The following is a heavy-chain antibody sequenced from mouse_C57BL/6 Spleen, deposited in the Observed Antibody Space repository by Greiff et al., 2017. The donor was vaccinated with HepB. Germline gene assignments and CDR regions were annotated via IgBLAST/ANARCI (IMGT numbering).Heavy chain of an antibody. Sequence: VQLQQSGPELVKPGASVKISCKASGYTFTDYYMNWVKQSHGKSLEWIGDINPNNGGTSYNQKFKGKATLTVDKSSSTAYMELRSLTSEDSAVYYCARGGRRGYYYAMDYWGQGTSVTVSS. CDR3: ARGGRRGYYYAMDY. J-gene: IGHJ4*01. CDR2: INPNNGGT. CDR1: GYTFTDYY. V-gene: IGHV1-26*01.